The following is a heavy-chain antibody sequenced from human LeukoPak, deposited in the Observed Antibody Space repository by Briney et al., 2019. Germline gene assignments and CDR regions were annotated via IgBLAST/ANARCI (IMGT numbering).Heavy chain of an antibody. CDR1: GGSISSSNW. CDR3: ARGGDDSSGWGTFDI. CDR2: IYHSGST. J-gene: IGHJ3*02. Sequence: PSETLSLTCAVSGGSISSSNWWSWVRQPPGKGLEWIGEIYHSGSTNYNPSLKSRVTISVDKSKNQFSLKLSSVTAADTAVYYCARGGDDSSGWGTFDIWGQGTRVTVSS. V-gene: IGHV4-4*02. D-gene: IGHD3-22*01.